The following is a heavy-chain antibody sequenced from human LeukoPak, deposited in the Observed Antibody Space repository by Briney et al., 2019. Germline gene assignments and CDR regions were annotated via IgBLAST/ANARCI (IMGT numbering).Heavy chain of an antibody. V-gene: IGHV3-30*02. Sequence: PGGSLRLSCAASGFTFNTYGMYWVRQAPGKGLEWVAFIRYDGSYKYYADSVKGRFTISRDNSKNTLYLQMNSLRAEDTAVYYCAKPARTDYADYWGQGTLVTVSS. CDR3: AKPARTDYADY. J-gene: IGHJ4*02. D-gene: IGHD1-14*01. CDR1: GFTFNTYG. CDR2: IRYDGSYK.